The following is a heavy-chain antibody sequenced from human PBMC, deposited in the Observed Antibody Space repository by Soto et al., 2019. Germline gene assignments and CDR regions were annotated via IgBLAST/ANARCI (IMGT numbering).Heavy chain of an antibody. CDR3: ARDGSTLVGGVIDY. V-gene: IGHV3-21*02. CDR1: GFTFSSYS. D-gene: IGHD3-10*01. J-gene: IGHJ4*02. CDR2: ITSSSSYI. Sequence: EVQLVESGGGLVKPGGSLRLSCAASGFTFSSYSMNWVRQAPGKGLEWVSSITSSSSYIYYADSVKGQFTISRDNAKNSRYLEMNSLRAEDTAMYYCARDGSTLVGGVIDYWGQGTLVTVSS.